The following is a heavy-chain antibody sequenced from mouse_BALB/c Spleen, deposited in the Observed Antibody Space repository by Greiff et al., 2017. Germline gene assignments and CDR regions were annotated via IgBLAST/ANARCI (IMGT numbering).Heavy chain of an antibody. CDR2: ISSGGSYT. J-gene: IGHJ2*01. CDR1: GFTFSSYG. Sequence: EVMLVESGGDLVKPGGSLKLSCAASGFTFSSYGMSWVRQTPDKRLEWVATISSGGSYTYYPDSVKGRFTISRDNAKNTLYLQMSSLKSEDTAMYYCARQESAYGPYYFDYWGQGTTRTVSS. D-gene: IGHD2-10*02. CDR3: ARQESAYGPYYFDY. V-gene: IGHV5-6*01.